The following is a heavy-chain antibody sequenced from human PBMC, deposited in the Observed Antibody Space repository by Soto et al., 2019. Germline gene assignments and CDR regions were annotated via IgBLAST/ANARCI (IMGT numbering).Heavy chain of an antibody. Sequence: ASVKVSCKVSGYTLTELSMHWVRQAPGKGLEWMGGFDPEDGETIYAQKFQGRVTMTEDTSTDTAYMELSSLRSEDTAVYYCATDREYIISSGWYWSVWGQGTLVTVSS. D-gene: IGHD6-19*01. V-gene: IGHV1-24*01. CDR2: FDPEDGET. CDR1: GYTLTELS. J-gene: IGHJ4*02. CDR3: ATDREYIISSGWYWSV.